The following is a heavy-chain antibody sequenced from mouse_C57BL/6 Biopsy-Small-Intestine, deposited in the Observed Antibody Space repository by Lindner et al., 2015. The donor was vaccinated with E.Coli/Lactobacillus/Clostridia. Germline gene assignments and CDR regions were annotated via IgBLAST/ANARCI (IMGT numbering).Heavy chain of an antibody. V-gene: IGHV1-81*01. D-gene: IGHD6-1*02. Sequence: VQLQESGAELARPGASVKLSCKASGYTFTSYGISWVKQRTGQGLEWIGEIYPRSGNTYYNEKFKGKATLTADKSSSTAYMQLSSLTSEDSAVYFCARRESYGDYWGQGTTLTVSS. CDR2: IYPRSGNT. CDR1: GYTFTSYG. CDR3: ARRESYGDY. J-gene: IGHJ2*01.